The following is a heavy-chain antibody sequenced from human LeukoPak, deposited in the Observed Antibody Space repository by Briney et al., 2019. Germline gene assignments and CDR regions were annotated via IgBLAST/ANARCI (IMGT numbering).Heavy chain of an antibody. CDR1: GYTFTSYG. CDR3: ARDRGGYCTNGVCSPPQTYFDY. J-gene: IGHJ4*02. Sequence: ASVKVSCKASGYTFTSYGISWVRQAPGQGLEWMGWISAYNGNTNYAQKLQGRVTMTTDTSTSTAYMELRSLRSDDTAAYYCARDRGGYCTNGVCSPPQTYFDYWGQGTLVTVSS. D-gene: IGHD2-8*01. CDR2: ISAYNGNT. V-gene: IGHV1-18*01.